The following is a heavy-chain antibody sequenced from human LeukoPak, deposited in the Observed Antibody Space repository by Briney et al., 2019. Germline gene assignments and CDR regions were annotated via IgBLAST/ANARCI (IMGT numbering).Heavy chain of an antibody. CDR1: GYTFTGYY. J-gene: IGHJ6*03. V-gene: IGHV1-2*02. CDR2: INPNSGGT. D-gene: IGHD4-11*01. CDR3: ANTPYSHYYSNYDEARGHQYYYYMDV. Sequence: GASVKVSCKASGYTFTGYYMHWVRQAPGQGLEWMGWINPNSGGTNYAQKFQGRVTMTRDTSISTAYMELSRLRSDDTAVYYCANTPYSHYYSNYDEARGHQYYYYMDVWGKGTTVTVSS.